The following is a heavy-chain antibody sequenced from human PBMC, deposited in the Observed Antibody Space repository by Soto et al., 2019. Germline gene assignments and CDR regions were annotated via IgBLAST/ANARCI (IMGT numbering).Heavy chain of an antibody. V-gene: IGHV3-7*01. J-gene: IGHJ3*02. CDR1: GFTFSSYW. CDR2: IKQDGSEK. D-gene: IGHD5-12*01. CDR3: ARDFGESDYDSAFDM. Sequence: GGSLRLSCAASGFTFSSYWMSWVRQAPGKGLEWVANIKQDGSEKYYVDSVKGRFTISRYNAKNSLYLQMNSLRGEDTAVYYCARDFGESDYDSAFDMWGQGTMVTVSS.